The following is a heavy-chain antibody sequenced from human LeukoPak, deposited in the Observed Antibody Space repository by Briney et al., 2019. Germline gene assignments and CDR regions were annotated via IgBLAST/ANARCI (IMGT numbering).Heavy chain of an antibody. Sequence: SETLSLTCAVYGGSFSGYYWSWIRQPPGKGLEWIGEINHSGSTNYNPSLKSRVTISVDTSKNQFSLKLSSVTAADTAVYYCARGLGPESSSGYLFDYWGQGTLVTVSS. J-gene: IGHJ4*02. D-gene: IGHD3-22*01. V-gene: IGHV4-34*01. CDR2: INHSGST. CDR3: ARGLGPESSSGYLFDY. CDR1: GGSFSGYY.